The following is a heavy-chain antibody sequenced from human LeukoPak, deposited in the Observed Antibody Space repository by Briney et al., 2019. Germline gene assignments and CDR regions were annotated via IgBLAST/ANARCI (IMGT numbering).Heavy chain of an antibody. V-gene: IGHV4-39*07. CDR3: ARETGCGGDCYSIDY. D-gene: IGHD2-21*02. CDR2: IYYSGNP. J-gene: IGHJ4*02. CDR1: GGSISSSGYY. Sequence: SETLSLTCTVSGGSISSSGYYWGWIRQPPGKGLEWIANIYYSGNPYYNPSLKSRVTISLDTSKNQFSLKVSSVTAADTAVYYCARETGCGGDCYSIDYWGQGTLVTVSS.